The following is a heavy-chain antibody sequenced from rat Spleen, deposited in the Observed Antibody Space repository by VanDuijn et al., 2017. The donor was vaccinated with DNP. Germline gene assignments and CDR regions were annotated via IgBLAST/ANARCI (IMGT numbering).Heavy chain of an antibody. D-gene: IGHD1-1*01. V-gene: IGHV3-3*01. CDR3: ASTQFSGDVNWFAY. CDR1: GHSITDSYR. Sequence: EVQLQESGPGLVKPSQSLSLTCSVTGHSITDSYRWNWIRKFPGNKLEWMGYINSAGNTRYNPSLKGRISITRDTSKSQFFLQVNSVTVEDTATYYCASTQFSGDVNWFAYWGQGTLVTVSS. CDR2: INSAGNT. J-gene: IGHJ3*01.